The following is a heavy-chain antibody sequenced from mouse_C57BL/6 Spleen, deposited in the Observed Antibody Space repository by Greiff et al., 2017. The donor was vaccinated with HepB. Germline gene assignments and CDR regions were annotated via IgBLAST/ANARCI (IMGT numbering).Heavy chain of an antibody. Sequence: VKLMESGPELVKPGASVKISCKASGYTFTDYYINWVKQRPGQGLEWIGWIFPGSGSTYYNEKFKGKATLTVDKSSSTAYMLLSSLTSEDSAVYFCARRATTVVPHWYFDVWGTGTTVTVSS. CDR3: ARRATTVVPHWYFDV. V-gene: IGHV1-75*01. D-gene: IGHD1-1*01. CDR2: IFPGSGST. J-gene: IGHJ1*03. CDR1: GYTFTDYY.